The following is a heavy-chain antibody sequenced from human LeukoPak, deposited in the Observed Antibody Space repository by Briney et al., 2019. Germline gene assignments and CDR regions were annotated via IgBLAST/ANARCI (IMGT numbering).Heavy chain of an antibody. Sequence: GGSLRLSCAASGFSFSSYSMNWIRQVPGKGLEWVSYISGGSSTIYYADSVKGRFTISRDNAKNSLYLQMNSLRDEDTAVYYCARPSVITSRQYYFDYWGQGALVTVSS. V-gene: IGHV3-48*02. CDR3: ARPSVITSRQYYFDY. J-gene: IGHJ4*02. D-gene: IGHD1-14*01. CDR1: GFSFSSYS. CDR2: ISGGSSTI.